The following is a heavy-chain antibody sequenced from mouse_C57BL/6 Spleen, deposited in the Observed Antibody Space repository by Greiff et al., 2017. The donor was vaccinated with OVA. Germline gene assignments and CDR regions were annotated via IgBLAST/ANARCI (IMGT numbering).Heavy chain of an antibody. V-gene: IGHV5-9-1*02. CDR2: ISSGGDYI. CDR3: TRSFYYGNYKYFDV. D-gene: IGHD2-1*01. J-gene: IGHJ1*03. CDR1: GFTFSSYA. Sequence: EVHLVESGEGLVKPGGSLKLSCAASGFTFSSYAMSWVRQTPEERLEWVAYISSGGDYIYYADTVKGRFTISRDNARNTLYLQMSSLKSEDTAMYYCTRSFYYGNYKYFDVWGTGTTVTVSS.